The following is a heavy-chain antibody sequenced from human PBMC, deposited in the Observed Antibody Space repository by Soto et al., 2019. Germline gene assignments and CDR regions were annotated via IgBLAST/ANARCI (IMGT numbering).Heavy chain of an antibody. D-gene: IGHD3-22*01. CDR1: GGLFSSYA. CDR3: ARGGSGYIWFNEY. CDR2: IIPIFGTA. Sequence: ASVKVSCKASGGLFSSYAISWVRQAPGQGLEWMGGIIPIFGTANYAQKSQGRVTITADESANTAYMELSSLRSEDTAMYYCARGGSGYIWFNEYWGQGTLVTVSS. J-gene: IGHJ4*02. V-gene: IGHV1-69*13.